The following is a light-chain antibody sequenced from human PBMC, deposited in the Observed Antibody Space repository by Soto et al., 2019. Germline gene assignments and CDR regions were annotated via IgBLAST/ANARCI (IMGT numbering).Light chain of an antibody. V-gene: IGLV2-8*01. Sequence: QSALTQPPSASGSPGQSVTISCTGTSSDVGAYNYVSWYQQHAGKAPKLVIYEVTKRPSGVPDRFSGSKSANTASLPVSGLQAEYEADYYCSSFAPSNTWVFGGGTKLTVL. CDR3: SSFAPSNTWV. CDR2: EVT. CDR1: SSDVGAYNY. J-gene: IGLJ3*02.